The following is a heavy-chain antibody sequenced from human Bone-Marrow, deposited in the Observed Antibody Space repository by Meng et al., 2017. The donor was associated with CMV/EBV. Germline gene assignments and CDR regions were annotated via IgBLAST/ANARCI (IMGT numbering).Heavy chain of an antibody. D-gene: IGHD2-2*01. CDR3: ARGRRYCSSISCQTYFDY. CDR2: ISGGGVTT. Sequence: GESLKISCAGSGFIFSSYDMSWVRQAPGKGLEWVSTISGGGVTTSYGDSVKGRFTISRDNSKNTLYLQMNSLRAEDTAIYSCARGRRYCSSISCQTYFDYWGQRTLVTVSS. V-gene: IGHV3-23*01. J-gene: IGHJ4*02. CDR1: GFIFSSYD.